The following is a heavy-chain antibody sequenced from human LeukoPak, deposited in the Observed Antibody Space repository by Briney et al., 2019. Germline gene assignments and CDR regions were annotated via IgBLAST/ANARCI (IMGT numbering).Heavy chain of an antibody. CDR1: GGSISSYY. J-gene: IGHJ6*02. CDR2: IYYSGST. CDR3: ASMTTVTSNSNYYYGMDV. Sequence: SETLSLTCTVSGGSISSYYWSWIRQPPGKGLEWIGYIYYSGSTNYNPSLKSRVTISVDTSKNQFSLKLSSVTAADTAVYYCASMTTVTSNSNYYYGMDVWGRGTTVTGSS. D-gene: IGHD4-17*01. V-gene: IGHV4-59*08.